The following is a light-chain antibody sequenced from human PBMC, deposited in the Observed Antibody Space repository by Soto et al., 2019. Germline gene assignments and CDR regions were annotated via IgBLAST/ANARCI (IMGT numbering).Light chain of an antibody. CDR1: QSLSSSQ. Sequence: EIVLSQSPGTLSLYPEERATLTCRASQSLSSSQLAWYQQKPGQAPRLLIHDASSRATGISDRFTGSGSGTDFTLTITTLEPEDFAVYYCQQYGSSPRTFGLGTKVDIK. V-gene: IGKV3-20*01. J-gene: IGKJ1*01. CDR2: DAS. CDR3: QQYGSSPRT.